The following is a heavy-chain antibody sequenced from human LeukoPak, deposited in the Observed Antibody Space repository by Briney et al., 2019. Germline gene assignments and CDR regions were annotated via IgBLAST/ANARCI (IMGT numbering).Heavy chain of an antibody. J-gene: IGHJ4*02. CDR1: GFTVNSSY. V-gene: IGHV3-66*01. CDR3: AGGPRWGWVDY. D-gene: IGHD5-24*01. CDR2: IHTGGST. Sequence: GGSLRLSCTASGFTVNSSYMIWVRQAPGKGLEWVSVIHTGGSTYYADSMKGRFTISRDNSKNTLYLQMNSLRAEDTAMYYCAGGPRWGWVDYWGQGTLVTVST.